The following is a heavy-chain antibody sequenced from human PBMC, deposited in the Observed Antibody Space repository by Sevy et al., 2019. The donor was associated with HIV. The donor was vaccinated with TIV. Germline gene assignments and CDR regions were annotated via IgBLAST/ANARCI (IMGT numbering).Heavy chain of an antibody. CDR1: GFTFSSYS. CDR2: ISSSSSTI. D-gene: IGHD2-8*01. V-gene: IGHV3-48*02. J-gene: IGHJ6*02. CDR3: ARDEYSTNGVCYHYYYYVMEV. Sequence: GGSLRLSCAASGFTFSSYSMNWVRQAPGKGLEWVSYISSSSSTIYYADSVKGRFTISRDNAKNSLYLQMNSLRDEDTAVYYCARDEYSTNGVCYHYYYYVMEVWGQGTTVTVSS.